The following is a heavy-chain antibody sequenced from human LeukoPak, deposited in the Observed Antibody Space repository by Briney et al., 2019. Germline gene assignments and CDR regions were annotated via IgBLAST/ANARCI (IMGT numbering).Heavy chain of an antibody. D-gene: IGHD3-22*01. J-gene: IGHJ3*02. Sequence: SETLSLTCTVAGGSISSYYWSWIRQPPGKGLEWVGYIYYSGSTNYNPSLKSRVPISVDTSKNQFSLKLSSVTAADTAVYYCARTTYYYDSSGYYFSAFDIWGQGTMVTVSS. CDR2: IYYSGST. CDR1: GGSISSYY. CDR3: ARTTYYYDSSGYYFSAFDI. V-gene: IGHV4-59*01.